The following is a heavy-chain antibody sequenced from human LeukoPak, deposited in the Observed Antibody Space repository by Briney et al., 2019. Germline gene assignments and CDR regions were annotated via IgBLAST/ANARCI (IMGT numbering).Heavy chain of an antibody. J-gene: IGHJ4*02. CDR2: ISAYNGNT. CDR3: ARVVYSNYEVATHFDD. D-gene: IGHD4-11*01. V-gene: IGHV1-18*01. Sequence: ASVKVSCKASGYTFTSYGISWVRQAPGQGLEWMGWISAYNGNTNYAQKIQGKVTMTTDTSTNTAYMELRSLRSDDTAVYFCARVVYSNYEVATHFDDWGQGTLVTVSS. CDR1: GYTFTSYG.